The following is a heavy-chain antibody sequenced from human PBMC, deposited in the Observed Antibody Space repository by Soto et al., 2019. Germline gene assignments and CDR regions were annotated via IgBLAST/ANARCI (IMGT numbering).Heavy chain of an antibody. D-gene: IGHD3-3*01. CDR3: ARDGTADFWSGHYTSFDY. Sequence: EVQLVESGGGLVQPGGSLRLSCAASGFTFRSFELNWVRQAPGKGLEWISYIDTRGSTIYYADSVKGRFTISRDNAKNSLYLQMNSLRAEDTAVYYCARDGTADFWSGHYTSFDYWGQGTLVTVSS. V-gene: IGHV3-48*03. CDR1: GFTFRSFE. J-gene: IGHJ4*02. CDR2: IDTRGSTI.